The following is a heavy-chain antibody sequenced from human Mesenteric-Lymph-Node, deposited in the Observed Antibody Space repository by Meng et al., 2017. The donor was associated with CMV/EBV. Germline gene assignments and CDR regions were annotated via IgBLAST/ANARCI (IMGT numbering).Heavy chain of an antibody. D-gene: IGHD2-2*01. CDR1: GLSVTSNY. V-gene: IGHV3-53*01. Sequence: GGSLRLSCTASGLSVTSNYMSWIRQAPGKPLEWVSVIFSSGGTSYADSVKGRFTISRDNSKNTLYLQMNSLRAEDTAVYYCAKEVVVVPAAIYLPRIAVAYDYWGQGTLVTVSS. CDR3: AKEVVVVPAAIYLPRIAVAYDY. J-gene: IGHJ4*02. CDR2: IFSSGGT.